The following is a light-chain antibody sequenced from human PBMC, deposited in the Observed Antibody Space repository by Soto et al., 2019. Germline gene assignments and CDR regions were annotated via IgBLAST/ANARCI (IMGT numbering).Light chain of an antibody. CDR2: VDSDGSP. CDR1: SGHSSYA. Sequence: QPVLTQSPSASASLGASVKLTCTLSSGHSSYAIAWPQQQPEKGPRYLMKVDSDGSPTRGDAIPDRLSGSSSGAERYLTISSLQSEDEADYYCQPWGTGIHVVFGGGTKVTVL. J-gene: IGLJ2*01. CDR3: QPWGTGIHVV. V-gene: IGLV4-69*01.